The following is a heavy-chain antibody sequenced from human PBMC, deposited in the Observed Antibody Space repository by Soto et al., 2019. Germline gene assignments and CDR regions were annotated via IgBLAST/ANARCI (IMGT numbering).Heavy chain of an antibody. CDR3: ARVMRFGELLYVYYYYGMDV. CDR2: MNPNSGNT. J-gene: IGHJ6*02. D-gene: IGHD3-10*01. Sequence: ASVKVSCKASGYTFTSYDIKWVRQATGQGLELMGWMNPNSGNTGYAQKFQGRVTMTRNTSISTAYMELSSLRSEDTAVYYCARVMRFGELLYVYYYYGMDVWGQGTTVTVYS. V-gene: IGHV1-8*01. CDR1: GYTFTSYD.